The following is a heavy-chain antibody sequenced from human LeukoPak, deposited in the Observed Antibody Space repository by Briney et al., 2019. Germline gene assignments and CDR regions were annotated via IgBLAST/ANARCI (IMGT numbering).Heavy chain of an antibody. CDR3: AKEIRPNDY. J-gene: IGHJ4*02. D-gene: IGHD5-24*01. CDR2: IFASSTRT. V-gene: IGHV3-23*05. Sequence: PGGSLRLSCAVSGFTVNNNGMTWVRQAPGKGLEWVSSIFASSTRTTYADSVKGRFTISRDNSKNTLYLQMNSLRVEDTAVYYCAKEIRPNDYWGQGTRVTVSS. CDR1: GFTVNNNG.